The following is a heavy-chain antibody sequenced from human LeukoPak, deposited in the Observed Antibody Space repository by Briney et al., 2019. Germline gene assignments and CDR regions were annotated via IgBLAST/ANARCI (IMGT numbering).Heavy chain of an antibody. CDR3: ARVLAEMAAVWRDDVFDI. Sequence: ASETLSLTCSVSGGSISTYYWSWIRQPPGKGLEWIGFIYSSGSTNYNPSLKSRVTISVDTSKNQFALRVNSVTAADTAVYYCARVLAEMAAVWRDDVFDIWGQGTMVTVSS. V-gene: IGHV4-59*01. CDR2: IYSSGST. J-gene: IGHJ3*02. D-gene: IGHD5-24*01. CDR1: GGSISTYY.